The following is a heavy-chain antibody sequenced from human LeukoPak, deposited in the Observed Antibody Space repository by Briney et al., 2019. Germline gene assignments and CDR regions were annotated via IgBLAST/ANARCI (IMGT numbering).Heavy chain of an antibody. CDR1: GYTFTGYY. Sequence: GASVKVSCKASGYTFTGYYTHWVRQAPGQGLEWMGWINPNSGGTNYAQKFQGRVTMTRDTSISTAYMELSRLRSDDTAVYYCARDYDSSGYGQFDYWGQGTLVTVSS. V-gene: IGHV1-2*02. CDR3: ARDYDSSGYGQFDY. D-gene: IGHD3-22*01. CDR2: INPNSGGT. J-gene: IGHJ4*02.